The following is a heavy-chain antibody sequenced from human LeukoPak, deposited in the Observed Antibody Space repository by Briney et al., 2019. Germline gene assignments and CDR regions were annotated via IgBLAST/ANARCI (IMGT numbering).Heavy chain of an antibody. CDR3: AKPQVLPPKWFDP. J-gene: IGHJ5*02. CDR1: GFTFSSYG. V-gene: IGHV3-30*18. Sequence: GRSLRLSSAASGFTFSSYGMHWVRQAPGKGLEWVAVISYDGSNKYYADSVKGRFTISRDNSKNTLYLQMYSLRAEDTAVYYCAKPQVLPPKWFDPWGQGTLVTVSS. CDR2: ISYDGSNK.